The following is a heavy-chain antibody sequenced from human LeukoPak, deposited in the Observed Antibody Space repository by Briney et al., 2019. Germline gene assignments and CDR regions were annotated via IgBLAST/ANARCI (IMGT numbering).Heavy chain of an antibody. D-gene: IGHD2-15*01. CDR2: INPSVRP. CDR3: AIFVVVVASNNYFDY. J-gene: IGHJ4*02. V-gene: IGHV4-34*01. CDR1: GGSFSGYY. Sequence: SQRLSPTCAVYGGSFSGYYWSWVRQPARNGMGWTGEINPSVRPTYNPSFKSRVTISVDTSKNQFSLKLRSVTVASPPAYYCAIFVVVVASNNYFDYGGQGTLVTVSS.